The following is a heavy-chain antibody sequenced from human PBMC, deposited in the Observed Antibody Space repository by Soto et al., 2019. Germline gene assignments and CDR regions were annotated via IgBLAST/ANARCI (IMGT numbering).Heavy chain of an antibody. CDR3: TTGATSGRYVNYDYGIDV. D-gene: IGHD3-22*01. V-gene: IGHV6-1*01. Sequence: PSQTLSLTCAISGDSVASNSAAWNWIRQSPSRGLEWLGRTYYRSKWYTDYAESVKSRITINPDTSKNQVSLQLKSVTPEDTAVYYCTTGATSGRYVNYDYGIDVWGQGTTVTVSS. CDR1: GDSVASNSAA. J-gene: IGHJ6*02. CDR2: TYYRSKWYT.